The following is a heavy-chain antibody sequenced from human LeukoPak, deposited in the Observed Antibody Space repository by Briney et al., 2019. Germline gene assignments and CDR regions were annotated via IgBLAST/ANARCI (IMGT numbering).Heavy chain of an antibody. V-gene: IGHV4-30-4*01. D-gene: IGHD2-21*01. CDR1: GVSISSGDYY. CDR3: ARFLIVVVKERYVDY. CDR2: IYYSGST. Sequence: PSETLSLTCTVSGVSISSGDYYWSWIRQPPGKGLEWIGCIYYSGSTYYNPSLKSRVTISVDTSKNQFSLKLSSVTAADTAVYYCARFLIVVVKERYVDYWGQGTLVTVSS. J-gene: IGHJ4*02.